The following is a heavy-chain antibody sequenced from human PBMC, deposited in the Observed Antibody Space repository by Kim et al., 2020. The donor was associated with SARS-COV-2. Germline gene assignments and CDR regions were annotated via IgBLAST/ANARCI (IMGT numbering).Heavy chain of an antibody. CDR3: VRPIKRYDAFGI. J-gene: IGHJ3*02. V-gene: IGHV3-74*01. D-gene: IGHD2-21*01. Sequence: YADSRKGRFTHSRDNAKNPLYLQMNGLRAEDTAVYYCVRPIKRYDAFGIWGQGTMVTVSS.